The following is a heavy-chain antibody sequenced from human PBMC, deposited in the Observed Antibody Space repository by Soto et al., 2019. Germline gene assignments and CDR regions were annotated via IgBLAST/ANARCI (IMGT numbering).Heavy chain of an antibody. CDR1: GYTFTGYY. Sequence: ASVKVSCKASGYTFTGYYMHWVRQAPGQGLEWMGWINPNSGGTNYAQKFQGWVTMTRDTSISTAYMELSRLRSDDTAVYYCARAFNGRVERGYSFDYWGQGTLVTSPQ. V-gene: IGHV1-2*04. J-gene: IGHJ4*02. D-gene: IGHD5-18*01. CDR3: ARAFNGRVERGYSFDY. CDR2: INPNSGGT.